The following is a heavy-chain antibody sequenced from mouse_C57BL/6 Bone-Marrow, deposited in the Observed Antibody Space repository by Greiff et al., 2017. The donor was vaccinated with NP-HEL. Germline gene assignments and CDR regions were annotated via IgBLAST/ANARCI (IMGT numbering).Heavy chain of an antibody. CDR1: GYTFTSYW. CDR2: IDPSDSET. CDR3: ARAYYGSSYVYAMDY. V-gene: IGHV1-52*01. J-gene: IGHJ4*01. Sequence: QVQLQQPGAELVRPGSSVKLSCKASGYTFTSYWMHWVKQRPIQGLEWIGNIDPSDSETHYNQKFKDKATLTVDKSSSTAYMQLSSLTSEDSAVYYCARAYYGSSYVYAMDYWGQGTSVTVSS. D-gene: IGHD1-1*01.